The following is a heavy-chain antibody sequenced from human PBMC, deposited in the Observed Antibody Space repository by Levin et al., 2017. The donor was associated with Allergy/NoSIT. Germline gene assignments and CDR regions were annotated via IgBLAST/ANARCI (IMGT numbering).Heavy chain of an antibody. V-gene: IGHV3-9*01. Sequence: LSLTCAASGFTFDDYAMHWVRQAPGKGLEWVSGISWNSGSIGYADSVKGRFTISRDNAKNSLYLQMNSLRAEDTALYYCAKDFEYSSSTSTPTWYYGMDVWGQGTTVTVSS. CDR2: ISWNSGSI. CDR1: GFTFDDYA. CDR3: AKDFEYSSSTSTPTWYYGMDV. J-gene: IGHJ6*02. D-gene: IGHD6-6*01.